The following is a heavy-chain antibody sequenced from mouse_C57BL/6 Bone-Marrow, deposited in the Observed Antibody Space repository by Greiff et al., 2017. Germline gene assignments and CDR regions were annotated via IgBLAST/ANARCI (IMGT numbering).Heavy chain of an antibody. CDR2: IHPNSGST. CDR3: ASRLLRYTYDY. D-gene: IGHD1-1*01. Sequence: QVQLQQPGAELVKPGASVKLSCKASGYTFTSYWMHWVKQRPGQGLEWIGMIHPNSGSTNYNEKFKSKATLTVDKSSSTAYMQLSSLTSEDSAVYYCASRLLRYTYDYGGQGTTLTVSS. J-gene: IGHJ2*01. CDR1: GYTFTSYW. V-gene: IGHV1-64*01.